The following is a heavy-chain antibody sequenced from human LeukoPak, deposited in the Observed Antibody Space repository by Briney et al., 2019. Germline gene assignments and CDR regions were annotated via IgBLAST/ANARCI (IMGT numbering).Heavy chain of an antibody. CDR3: ARGRGYSYGP. CDR2: TYYGGST. V-gene: IGHV4-61*08. D-gene: IGHD5-18*01. J-gene: IGHJ5*02. CDR1: GGSISSGGYY. Sequence: SQTLSLTCTVSGGSISSGGYYWSWIRQPPGKGLEWIGYTYYGGSTNYNPSLKSRVSISLDTSKNQFSLKLTSVTTADTAVYYCARGRGYSYGPWGQGTLVTVSS.